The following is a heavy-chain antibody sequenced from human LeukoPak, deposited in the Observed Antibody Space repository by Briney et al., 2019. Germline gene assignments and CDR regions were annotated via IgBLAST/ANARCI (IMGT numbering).Heavy chain of an antibody. Sequence: SQTLSLTCAISGDSVSSNSAAWNWIRQSPSRGLEWLGRTYYRSKWYNDYAVSVKSRITINPDTSKNQFSLQLNSVTPEDTAVYYCAREEAYSSSRYGDRFDWFDPWGQGTLVTVSS. CDR2: TYYRSKWYN. J-gene: IGHJ5*02. CDR1: GDSVSSNSAA. CDR3: AREEAYSSSRYGDRFDWFDP. V-gene: IGHV6-1*01. D-gene: IGHD6-13*01.